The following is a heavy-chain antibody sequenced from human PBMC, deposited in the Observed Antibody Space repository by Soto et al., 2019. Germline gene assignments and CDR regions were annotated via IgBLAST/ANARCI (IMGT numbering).Heavy chain of an antibody. V-gene: IGHV4-34*01. D-gene: IGHD3-22*01. Sequence: PXETLSLSWPVYGGSFSGYFWSWIRQPPGKGLEWIGEINHSESTNYNPCLESRVTISLDTSKNQFSLKVRSVTAADTAVYYCARGVTMMVAVQGDAPNKHHFDSWGQGTRVTVSS. CDR2: INHSEST. J-gene: IGHJ4*02. CDR1: GGSFSGYF. CDR3: ARGVTMMVAVQGDAPNKHHFDS.